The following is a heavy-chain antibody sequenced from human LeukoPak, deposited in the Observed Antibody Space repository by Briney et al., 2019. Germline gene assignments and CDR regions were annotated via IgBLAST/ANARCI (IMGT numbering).Heavy chain of an antibody. D-gene: IGHD6-6*01. J-gene: IGHJ3*02. V-gene: IGHV3-30-3*01. CDR3: ARDAASSRGAFDI. CDR1: GFTFSSYA. CDR2: ISYDGSNK. Sequence: GGSLRLSCAASGFTFSSYAMHWVRQAPGKGLEWVAVISYDGSNKYYADSVKGRFTISRDNSKNTLYLQMNGLRAEDTAVYYCARDAASSRGAFDIWGQGTMVTVSS.